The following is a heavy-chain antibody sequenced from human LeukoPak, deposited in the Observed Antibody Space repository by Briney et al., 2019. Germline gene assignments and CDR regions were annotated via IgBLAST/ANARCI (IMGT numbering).Heavy chain of an antibody. CDR1: GGSFSGYY. Sequence: SETLSLTCAVYGGSFSGYYWSWIRQPPGKGLEWIGEINHSGSTNYNPSLKSRVTIPVDTSKNQFSLKLSSVTAADTAVYYCARSYRATYYYDSSGARRGFDPWGQGTLVTVSS. V-gene: IGHV4-34*01. D-gene: IGHD3-22*01. CDR2: INHSGST. CDR3: ARSYRATYYYDSSGARRGFDP. J-gene: IGHJ5*02.